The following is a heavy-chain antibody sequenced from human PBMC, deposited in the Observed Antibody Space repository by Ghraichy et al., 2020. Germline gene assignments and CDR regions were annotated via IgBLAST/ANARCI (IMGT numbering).Heavy chain of an antibody. J-gene: IGHJ6*02. V-gene: IGHV4-61*02. CDR2: IYISGST. CDR1: GGSIISGSYY. CDR3: ARSGYSYGHSSYYYGMDV. Sequence: SQTLSLTCTVSGGSIISGSYYWSWIRQPAGKGLEWIGRIYISGSTNYNPSLKSRVTISADTSKNQFSLKLSSVTAADTAVYYCARSGYSYGHSSYYYGMDVWGQGTTVTVSS. D-gene: IGHD5-18*01.